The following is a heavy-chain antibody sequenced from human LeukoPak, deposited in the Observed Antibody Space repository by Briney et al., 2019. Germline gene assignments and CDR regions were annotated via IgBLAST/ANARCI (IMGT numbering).Heavy chain of an antibody. J-gene: IGHJ6*02. CDR3: AKVSTARHYYYYGMDV. Sequence: TGGSLTLSCAVSGFTLSSYAMSWLRQSPGKGLEGLTAMSGSGGSTYYADSVKGRFTISRDNSKNTLYLQMNSLRAEDTAVYYCAKVSTARHYYYYGMDVWGQGTTVTVSS. CDR2: MSGSGGST. V-gene: IGHV3-23*01. D-gene: IGHD4-11*01. CDR1: GFTLSSYA.